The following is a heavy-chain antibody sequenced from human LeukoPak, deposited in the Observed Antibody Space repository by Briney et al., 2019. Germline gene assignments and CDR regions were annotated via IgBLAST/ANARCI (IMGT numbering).Heavy chain of an antibody. CDR2: ISGSGGST. CDR1: GFTFSSYA. V-gene: IGHV3-23*01. J-gene: IGHJ4*02. Sequence: PGGSLRLSCAASGFTFSSYAVTWVRQAPAKGLEWVSGISGSGGSTYSADSVKGRFTISRDNSKNTLYLQMNSLRAEDTALYYCPKDRSCTNDICHGDFDYWGQGTLVTVSS. CDR3: PKDRSCTNDICHGDFDY. D-gene: IGHD2-8*01.